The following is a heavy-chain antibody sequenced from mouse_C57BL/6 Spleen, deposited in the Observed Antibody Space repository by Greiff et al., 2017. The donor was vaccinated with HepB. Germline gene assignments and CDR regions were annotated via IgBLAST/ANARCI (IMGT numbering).Heavy chain of an antibody. CDR3: TRRYYYGSSIYAMDY. CDR2: IYPGNSDT. D-gene: IGHD1-1*01. CDR1: GYTFTSYW. V-gene: IGHV1-5*01. Sequence: VHVKQSGTVLARPGASVKMSCKTSGYTFTSYWMHWVKQRPGQGLEWIGAIYPGNSDTSYNQKFKGKAKLTAVTSASTAYMELSSLTNEDSAVYYCTRRYYYGSSIYAMDYWGQGTSVTVSS. J-gene: IGHJ4*01.